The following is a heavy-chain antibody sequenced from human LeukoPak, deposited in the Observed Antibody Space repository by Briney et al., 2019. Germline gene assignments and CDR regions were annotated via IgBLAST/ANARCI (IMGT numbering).Heavy chain of an antibody. D-gene: IGHD3-3*01. V-gene: IGHV3-23*01. CDR2: ISGSGGST. CDR1: GFTFSSYA. CDR3: AKGYDFWSGYFQS. J-gene: IGHJ4*02. Sequence: GGSLRLSCAASGFTFSSYAMSWVRQAPGKGLEWVSAISGSGGSTYYADSVKGRFAISRDNSKNTLYLQMNSLRAEDTAVYYCAKGYDFWSGYFQSWGQGTLVTVSS.